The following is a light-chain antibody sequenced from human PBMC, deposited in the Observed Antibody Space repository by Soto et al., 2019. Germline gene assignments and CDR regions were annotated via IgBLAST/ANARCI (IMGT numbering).Light chain of an antibody. Sequence: EIVLTQSPATLSLSPVERATLSCMASPSVTNFLAWYQQKPGQAPRLLIYGASTRATGIPARFSGSGSGTEFTLTISSLQSEDFAVYYCQQYNNWPRTFGQGTKVDIK. CDR1: PSVTNF. J-gene: IGKJ1*01. CDR3: QQYNNWPRT. V-gene: IGKV3-15*01. CDR2: GAS.